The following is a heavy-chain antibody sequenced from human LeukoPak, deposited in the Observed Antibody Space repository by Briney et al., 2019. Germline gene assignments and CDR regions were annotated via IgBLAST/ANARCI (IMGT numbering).Heavy chain of an antibody. CDR1: GFILSDHY. D-gene: IGHD2-8*02. V-gene: IGHV3-72*01. Sequence: PGGSLRLSCAVSGFILSDHYMDWVRQAPGKGLEWVVRSRNRANGYTTEYAASVRGRFTISRDDSKNSLYLQMNSLKTEDTAVYYCVRIPSTDYYYDHWGQGTLVTVSA. J-gene: IGHJ4*02. CDR2: SRNRANGYTT. CDR3: VRIPSTDYYYDH.